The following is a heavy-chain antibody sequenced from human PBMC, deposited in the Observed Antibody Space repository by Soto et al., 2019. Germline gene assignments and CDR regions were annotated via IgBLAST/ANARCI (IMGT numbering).Heavy chain of an antibody. Sequence: QVQLVQSGAEVKKPGSSVIVSCKASGGSFNSHSINWVRQAPGQGLQWVGRFIPILGLANYAQSFQGRVTITADKSTSTAYMELSSLGSDDTAVYYCARPSSNTATTGTFNYWGQGTPVTVSS. CDR2: FIPILGLA. V-gene: IGHV1-69*02. J-gene: IGHJ4*02. CDR3: ARPSSNTATTGTFNY. CDR1: GGSFNSHS. D-gene: IGHD1-1*01.